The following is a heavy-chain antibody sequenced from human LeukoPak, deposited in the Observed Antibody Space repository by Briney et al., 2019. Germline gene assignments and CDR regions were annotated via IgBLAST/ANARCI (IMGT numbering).Heavy chain of an antibody. CDR3: ARHLHIVVVTEDAFNI. V-gene: IGHV1-18*04. Sequence: GASVKVSCKASGYTFTSYYMHWVRQAPGQGLEWMGWISAYNGNTNYAQKLQGRVTMTTDTSTSTAYMELRSLRSDDTAVYYCARHLHIVVVTEDAFNIWGQGTMVTVS. D-gene: IGHD2-21*02. CDR1: GYTFTSYY. J-gene: IGHJ3*02. CDR2: ISAYNGNT.